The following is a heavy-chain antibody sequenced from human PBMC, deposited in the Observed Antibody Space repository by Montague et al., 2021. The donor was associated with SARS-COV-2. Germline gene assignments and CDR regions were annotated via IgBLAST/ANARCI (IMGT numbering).Heavy chain of an antibody. V-gene: IGHV4-39*01. CDR2: TYYSGST. Sequence: SETLSHTCTVSGGFISSSSNYWGWIRQPPGKGLEWFGSTYYSGSTYYXXXAESRVTIPVDTSKNQFSLKLTSVTAADTAVYYCARLWGSDIVLMVYAIKGWFDPRSQRTLVTVSS. CDR1: GGFISSSSNY. D-gene: IGHD2-8*01. J-gene: IGHJ5*02. CDR3: ARLWGSDIVLMVYAIKGWFDP.